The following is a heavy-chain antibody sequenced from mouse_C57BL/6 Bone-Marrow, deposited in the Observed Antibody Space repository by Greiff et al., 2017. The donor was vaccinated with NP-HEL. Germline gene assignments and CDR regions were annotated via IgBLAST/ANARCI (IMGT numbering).Heavy chain of an antibody. D-gene: IGHD1-1*01. CDR1: GYTFTSYW. Sequence: QVQLKESGAELVMPGASVTLSCKASGYTFTSYWMPWVKQRPGQGLEWIGEIDPSDSYTNYNQKFKGKSTLTVDKSSSTAYMQLSSLTSEDSAVYYCAREGYYYGFAYWGQGTLVTVSA. CDR3: AREGYYYGFAY. V-gene: IGHV1-69*01. J-gene: IGHJ3*01. CDR2: IDPSDSYT.